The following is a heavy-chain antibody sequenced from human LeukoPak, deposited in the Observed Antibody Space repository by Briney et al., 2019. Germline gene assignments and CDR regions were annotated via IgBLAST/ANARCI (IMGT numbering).Heavy chain of an antibody. Sequence: GSLSLSCAASGITVSSNYMSWVRPAPGKGLEWVSVIYSGGSTYYADSVKGRFTISRDNSKNTLYLQMNSLRAEDTAVYYCARAFSSSGYYLWYFDYWGQGTLVTVSS. J-gene: IGHJ4*02. CDR3: ARAFSSSGYYLWYFDY. CDR1: GITVSSNY. D-gene: IGHD3-22*01. CDR2: IYSGGST. V-gene: IGHV3-53*01.